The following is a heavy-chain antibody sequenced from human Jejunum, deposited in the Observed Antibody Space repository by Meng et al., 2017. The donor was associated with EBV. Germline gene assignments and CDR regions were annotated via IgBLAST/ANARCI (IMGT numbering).Heavy chain of an antibody. CDR3: ARGRSSYLDS. Sequence: QVQLVHSGSELKNPXXXXTXSCKTSGYTFTSTAINWLRQAPGQGLEWMGWIHTNTGNPTYVQGFTGRFVFSLDTSVSTAYLQISSLKPDDTGVYYCARGRSSYLDSWGQGTLVTVSS. J-gene: IGHJ5*01. CDR1: GYTFTSTA. CDR2: IHTNTGNP. V-gene: IGHV7-4-1*02. D-gene: IGHD3-16*02.